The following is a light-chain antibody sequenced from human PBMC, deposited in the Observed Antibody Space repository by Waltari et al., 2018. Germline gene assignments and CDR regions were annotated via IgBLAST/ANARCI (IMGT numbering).Light chain of an antibody. CDR1: ESIGTS. V-gene: IGKV1-5*01. CDR3: QQYYTYSLWA. J-gene: IGKJ1*01. CDR2: HAS. Sequence: DIQMTQSPSTLPASVGDRVTFTCRASESIGTSLAWYQQKSGKAPKLLIYHASTLEGGVPSRFSGSGSGTDFTLTISSLQPDDFATYFCQQYYTYSLWAFGQGTKVETK.